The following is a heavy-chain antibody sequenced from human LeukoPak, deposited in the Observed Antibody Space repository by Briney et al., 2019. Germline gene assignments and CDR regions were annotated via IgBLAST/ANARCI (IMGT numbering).Heavy chain of an antibody. J-gene: IGHJ4*02. CDR2: INWSGGST. D-gene: IGHD3-22*01. Sequence: PGGSLRLSCAASGFTFDDYGMSWVRQAPGKGLEWVSGINWSGGSTGYADSVKGRFTISRDNAKNSLYLQMNSLRAEDTAVYYCAPTEDPYHYDSSGYYYGYWGQGTLVTVSS. V-gene: IGHV3-20*04. CDR1: GFTFDDYG. CDR3: APTEDPYHYDSSGYYYGY.